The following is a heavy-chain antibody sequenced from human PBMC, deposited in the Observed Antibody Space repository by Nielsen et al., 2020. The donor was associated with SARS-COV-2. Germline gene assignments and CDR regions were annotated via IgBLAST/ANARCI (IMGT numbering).Heavy chain of an antibody. V-gene: IGHV4-59*08. D-gene: IGHD1-7*01. Sequence: PGKGLEWIGYIYYSGSTNYNPSLKSRVTISVDTSKNQFSLKLSSVTAADTAVYYCATYNWNYGGFDPWGQGTLVTVSS. CDR2: IYYSGST. J-gene: IGHJ5*02. CDR3: ATYNWNYGGFDP.